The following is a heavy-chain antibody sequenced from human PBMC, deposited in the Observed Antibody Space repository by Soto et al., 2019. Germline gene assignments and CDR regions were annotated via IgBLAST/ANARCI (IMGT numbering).Heavy chain of an antibody. CDR2: IKKTSEGGAT. Sequence: VGSLRLSCASSVFTFVNAWMSCVRHSPGKWLEWVGLIKKTSEGGATEYAAPVKGRFTISRDDSKNTLYLQMNSLKTEDTAVYYCTTGQWFPRWGQGTLVIVSS. CDR3: TTGQWFPR. CDR1: VFTFVNAW. V-gene: IGHV3-15*01. J-gene: IGHJ5*02.